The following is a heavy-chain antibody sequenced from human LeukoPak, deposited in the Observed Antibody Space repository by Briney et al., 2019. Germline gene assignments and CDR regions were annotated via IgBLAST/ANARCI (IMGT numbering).Heavy chain of an antibody. Sequence: PGGSLRLSCAASGFTFSSYEMNWVRQAPGKGLGWVSYISSSGSTIYYADSVKGRFTISRDNAKNSLYLQMNSLRAEDTAVYYCARVDPDYGGNSGIDYWGQGTLVTVSS. J-gene: IGHJ4*02. CDR1: GFTFSSYE. D-gene: IGHD4-23*01. CDR2: ISSSGSTI. V-gene: IGHV3-48*03. CDR3: ARVDPDYGGNSGIDY.